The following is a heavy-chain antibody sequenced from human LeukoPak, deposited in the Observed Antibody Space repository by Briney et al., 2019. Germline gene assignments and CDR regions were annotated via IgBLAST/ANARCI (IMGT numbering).Heavy chain of an antibody. D-gene: IGHD1-26*01. CDR1: GGSLSGYY. CDR3: ARGGGGSCDY. V-gene: IGHV4-34*01. Sequence: SETLSLTCAVYGGSLSGYYWSWIRQPPGKGLEWIGEINHSGSTNYNPSLKGRVTISVDTSKNQFSLKLSSVTAADTAVYYCARGGGGSCDYWGQGTLVTVSS. J-gene: IGHJ4*02. CDR2: INHSGST.